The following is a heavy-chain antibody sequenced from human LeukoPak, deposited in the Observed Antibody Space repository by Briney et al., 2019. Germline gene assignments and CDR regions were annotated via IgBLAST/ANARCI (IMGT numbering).Heavy chain of an antibody. CDR1: GFTFSSYS. CDR2: ISSSSSYI. Sequence: PGGSLRLSCAASGFTFSSYSMNWVRQAPGKGLEWVSSISSSSSYIYYADSVKGRFTISRDNAKNSLYLQMNSLRAEDTAVYYCAKDLFGGQYENYFDYWGQGTLVTVSS. D-gene: IGHD3-10*02. J-gene: IGHJ4*02. V-gene: IGHV3-21*01. CDR3: AKDLFGGQYENYFDY.